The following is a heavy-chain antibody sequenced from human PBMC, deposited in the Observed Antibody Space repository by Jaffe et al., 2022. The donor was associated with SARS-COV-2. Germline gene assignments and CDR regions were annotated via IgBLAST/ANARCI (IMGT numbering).Heavy chain of an antibody. D-gene: IGHD4-17*01. CDR1: GFTFSSYS. CDR2: ISSSSSYI. Sequence: EVQLVESGGGLVKPGGSLRLSCAASGFTFSSYSMNWVRQAPGKGLEWVSSISSSSSYIYYADSVKGRFTISRDNAKNSLYLQMNSLRAEDTAVYYCARDQGRDGYGVYYFDYWGQGTLVTVSS. V-gene: IGHV3-21*01. J-gene: IGHJ4*02. CDR3: ARDQGRDGYGVYYFDY.